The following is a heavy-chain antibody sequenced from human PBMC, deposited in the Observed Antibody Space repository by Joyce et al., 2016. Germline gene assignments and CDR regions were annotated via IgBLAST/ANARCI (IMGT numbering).Heavy chain of an antibody. D-gene: IGHD3-16*01. Sequence: QVQLEASGPGLVKPSETLSFTCPVSGTPINSGGHYWRWIRKHPGQGLEWIGFIYHTVSTDYSPSLKSRVRMSVDTSKNQFSLRLTSVTAADTAVYYCARDKLGKGDASDIWGRGTMVVVTS. CDR3: ARDKLGKGDASDI. V-gene: IGHV4-31*03. CDR1: GTPINSGGHY. J-gene: IGHJ3*02. CDR2: IYHTVST.